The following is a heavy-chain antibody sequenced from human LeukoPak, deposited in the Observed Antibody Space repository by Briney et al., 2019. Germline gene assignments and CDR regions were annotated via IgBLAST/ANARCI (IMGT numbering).Heavy chain of an antibody. CDR3: ATSLIVASEDY. CDR2: ISASGAVP. D-gene: IGHD3-22*01. CDR1: GFRFDSFY. Sequence: KPGGSLSLSCAAAGFRFDSFYMGWIRQVPGKGLDYIAFISASGAVPYYAESVKGRFTISRDNAKNSVSLQMNSLSADDTAVYYCATSLIVASEDYWGQGTLVTVSS. V-gene: IGHV3-11*04. J-gene: IGHJ4*02.